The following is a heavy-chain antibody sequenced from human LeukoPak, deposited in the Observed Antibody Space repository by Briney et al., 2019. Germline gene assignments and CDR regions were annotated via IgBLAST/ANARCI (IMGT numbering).Heavy chain of an antibody. CDR1: GDSFSNYA. J-gene: IGHJ3*01. D-gene: IGHD4-17*01. CDR2: IIPILNLA. V-gene: IGHV1-69*04. Sequence: ASVKVSCKASGDSFSNYAVNWVRQAPGQGPEWMGRIIPILNLAHYAQKFQGRVTITADKSTITAYMGLSSLTSEDTAVYYCATSDYGDYGDALDVWGQGTMVTDSS. CDR3: ATSDYGDYGDALDV.